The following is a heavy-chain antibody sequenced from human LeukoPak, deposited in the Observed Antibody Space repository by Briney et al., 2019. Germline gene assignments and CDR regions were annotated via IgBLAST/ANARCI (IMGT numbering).Heavy chain of an antibody. D-gene: IGHD6-19*01. CDR3: ARDLGAVEQWLVLDY. CDR2: ISYDGSNK. CDR1: GFTFSSYA. V-gene: IGHV3-30-3*01. J-gene: IGHJ4*02. Sequence: GRSLRLSCAASGFTFSSYAMHWVRQAPGKGLEWVAVISYDGSNKYYADSVKGRFTISRDNSKNTLYLQMNSLRAEDTAVYYCARDLGAVEQWLVLDYWGQGTLVTDSS.